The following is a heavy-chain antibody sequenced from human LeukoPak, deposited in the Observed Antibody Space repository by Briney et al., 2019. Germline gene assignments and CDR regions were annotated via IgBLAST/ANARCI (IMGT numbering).Heavy chain of an antibody. D-gene: IGHD3-10*01. CDR3: AKAPGGVLLWFGEFIDY. CDR1: GFTFSSYG. CDR2: ISYDGSNE. V-gene: IGHV3-30*18. J-gene: IGHJ4*02. Sequence: GGPLRLSCAASGFTFSSYGMHWVRQAPGKGLEWVAVISYDGSNEYYADSVKGRFTISRDNSKNTLYLQMNSLRAEDTAVYYCAKAPGGVLLWFGEFIDYWGQGTLVTVSS.